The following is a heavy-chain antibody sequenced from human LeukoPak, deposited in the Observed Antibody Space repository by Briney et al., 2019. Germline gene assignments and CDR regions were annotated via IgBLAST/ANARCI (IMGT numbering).Heavy chain of an antibody. Sequence: GSSVKVSCKASGGTFSSYAISWVRQAPGQGLEWMGGIIPIFGTANYAQKFQGRVTITADESTSTAYMELSSLRSEDTAVYYCAREIRGYSGYDPDYYYYYMDVWGEGTTVTVSS. J-gene: IGHJ6*03. CDR3: AREIRGYSGYDPDYYYYYMDV. CDR2: IIPIFGTA. V-gene: IGHV1-69*01. CDR1: GGTFSSYA. D-gene: IGHD5-12*01.